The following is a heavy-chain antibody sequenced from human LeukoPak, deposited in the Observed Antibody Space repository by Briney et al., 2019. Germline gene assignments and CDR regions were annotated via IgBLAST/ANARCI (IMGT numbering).Heavy chain of an antibody. CDR1: GFTFSSYW. J-gene: IGHJ6*02. CDR3: ASGPRSSDYYYYGMDV. D-gene: IGHD6-6*01. CDR2: IKQDGSEK. Sequence: GGSLRLSCAASGFTFSSYWMSWVRQAPGKGLEWVANIKQDGSEKYYVDPVKGRFTISRDNAKNSLYLQMNSLRAEDTAVYYCASGPRSSDYYYYGMDVWGQGTTVTVSS. V-gene: IGHV3-7*01.